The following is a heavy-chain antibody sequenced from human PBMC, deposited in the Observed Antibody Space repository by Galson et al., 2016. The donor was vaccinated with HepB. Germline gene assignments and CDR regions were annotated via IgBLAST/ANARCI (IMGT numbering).Heavy chain of an antibody. CDR3: ARGGGLYLAPQFDY. CDR2: IYYTGTT. CDR1: GGSISSSSYY. D-gene: IGHD2-2*02. J-gene: IGHJ4*02. V-gene: IGHV4-39*07. Sequence: SETLSLTCTVSGGSISSSSYYWGWIRQPPGKRLEWIGYIYYTGTTSYNPSLKSRVTFSIDTSKNQFSLKLSSVTAADTAVFYCARGGGLYLAPQFDYWGQGILVTVSS.